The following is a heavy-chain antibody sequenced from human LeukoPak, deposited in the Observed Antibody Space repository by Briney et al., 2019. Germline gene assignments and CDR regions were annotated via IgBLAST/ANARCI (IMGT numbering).Heavy chain of an antibody. V-gene: IGHV3-48*02. D-gene: IGHD1-26*01. CDR1: GFRFISYD. CDR2: ISSSSSTI. J-gene: IGHJ4*02. Sequence: GRSLRLSCAASGFRFISYDFHWVRQAPGKGLEWVSYISSSSSTIYYADSVKGRFTISRDNAKNSLYLQMNSLRDEDTAVYYCARDGYSGSTAFDYWGQGTLVTVSS. CDR3: ARDGYSGSTAFDY.